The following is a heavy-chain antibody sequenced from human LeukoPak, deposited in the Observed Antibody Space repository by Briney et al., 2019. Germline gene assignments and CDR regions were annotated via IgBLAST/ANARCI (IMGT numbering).Heavy chain of an antibody. Sequence: SETLSLTCTVSGGSISSYYWSWIRQPAGKGLEWIGRIYTSGNTNYNPSLKSRVTISVDTSKNQFSLKLSSVTAADTAVYYCARGVYSGYDSGAYYFDYWGQGTLVTVSS. CDR2: IYTSGNT. D-gene: IGHD5-12*01. V-gene: IGHV4-4*07. CDR3: ARGVYSGYDSGAYYFDY. J-gene: IGHJ4*02. CDR1: GGSISSYY.